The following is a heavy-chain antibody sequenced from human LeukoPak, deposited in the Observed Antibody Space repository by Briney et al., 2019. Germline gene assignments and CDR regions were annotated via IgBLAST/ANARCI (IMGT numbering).Heavy chain of an antibody. CDR1: GYTLTELS. CDR3: ATGVVAVAGNDY. J-gene: IGHJ4*02. D-gene: IGHD6-19*01. Sequence: ASVKVSCKVSGYTLTELSMHWVRQAPGKGLEWMGGFDPEDGETIYAQKFQGRVTMTEDTSTDTAYMELSSLRSEDTAVYYCATGVVAVAGNDYWGQGTPVTVSS. CDR2: FDPEDGET. V-gene: IGHV1-24*01.